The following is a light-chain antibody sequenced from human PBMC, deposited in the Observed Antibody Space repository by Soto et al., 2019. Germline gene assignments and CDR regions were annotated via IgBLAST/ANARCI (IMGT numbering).Light chain of an antibody. J-gene: IGKJ2*01. Sequence: LSLSPGERATLSCRASQSVTSSYLAWYQQKPRQAPRLLIYDASSRATGPPVRFSGGGSGTDFTLKISRLEPEDFAVYYCQQYDSSPRSFGQGTKLEIK. V-gene: IGKV3-20*01. CDR1: QSVTSSY. CDR3: QQYDSSPRS. CDR2: DAS.